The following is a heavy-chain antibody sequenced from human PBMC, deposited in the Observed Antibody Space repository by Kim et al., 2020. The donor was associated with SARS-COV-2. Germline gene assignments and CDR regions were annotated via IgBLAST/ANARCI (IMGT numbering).Heavy chain of an antibody. CDR1: GFTVSSNY. CDR2: IYSGGST. Sequence: GGSLRLSCAASGFTVSSNYMSWVRQAPGKGLEWVSVIYSGGSTYYADSVKGRFTISRDNSKNTLYLQMNSLRAEDTAVYYCASVRGRGDGYYGMDVWGQGTTVTVSS. J-gene: IGHJ6*02. CDR3: ASVRGRGDGYYGMDV. V-gene: IGHV3-53*01. D-gene: IGHD3-16*01.